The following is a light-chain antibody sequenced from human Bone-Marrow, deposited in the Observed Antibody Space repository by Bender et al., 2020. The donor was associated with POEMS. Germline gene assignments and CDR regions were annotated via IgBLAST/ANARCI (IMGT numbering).Light chain of an antibody. CDR1: SSNIGTNP. J-gene: IGLJ1*01. V-gene: IGLV1-44*01. CDR3: CSYVGDTSFV. CDR2: INN. Sequence: QSVLTQPPSASGTPGQRVTISCSGSSSNIGTNPVNWYQQLPGTAPKLLIYINNQRPSGVPDRFSGSKSGTSASLAISGLQSEDEADYFCCSYVGDTSFVFGTPTKVTVL.